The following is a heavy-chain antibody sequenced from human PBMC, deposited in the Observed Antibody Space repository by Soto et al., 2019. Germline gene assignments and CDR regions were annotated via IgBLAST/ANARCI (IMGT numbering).Heavy chain of an antibody. D-gene: IGHD6-19*01. J-gene: IGHJ6*02. V-gene: IGHV3-33*01. Sequence: HPGGSLRLSCAASGFTFSSYGMHWVRQAPGKGLEWVAVIWYDGSNKYYADSVEGRFTISRDNSKNTLYLQMNSLRAEDTAVYYCARDHYSSGWYNYYGMDVWGQGTTVTVSS. CDR2: IWYDGSNK. CDR1: GFTFSSYG. CDR3: ARDHYSSGWYNYYGMDV.